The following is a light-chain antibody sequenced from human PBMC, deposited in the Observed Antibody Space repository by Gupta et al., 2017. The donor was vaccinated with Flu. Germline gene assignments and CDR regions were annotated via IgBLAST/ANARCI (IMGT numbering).Light chain of an antibody. CDR2: GAS. CDR1: ASVSSNY. CDR3: QQYDTSSYT. Sequence: EIVLTQSPDTLSLSPGERATLSCMASASVSSNYLAWYQQKPGQAPSLLICGASGCSAGLPHRSSGGASAADMTLIINIRAPEDFVVYCCQQYDTSSYTFGQGTKLEIK. V-gene: IGKV3-20*01. J-gene: IGKJ2*01.